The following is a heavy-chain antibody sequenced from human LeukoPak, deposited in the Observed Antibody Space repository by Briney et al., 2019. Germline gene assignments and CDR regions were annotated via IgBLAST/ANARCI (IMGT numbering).Heavy chain of an antibody. CDR1: GFTFSSYS. Sequence: GGSLRLSCAASGFTFSSYSMNWVRQAPGKGLEWASYISSSSSTIYYADSVKGRFTISRDNAKNSLYLQMNSLRAEDTAVYYCARDRQDPGEMSNWGQGTLVAVSS. D-gene: IGHD5-24*01. V-gene: IGHV3-48*01. J-gene: IGHJ4*02. CDR3: ARDRQDPGEMSN. CDR2: ISSSSSTI.